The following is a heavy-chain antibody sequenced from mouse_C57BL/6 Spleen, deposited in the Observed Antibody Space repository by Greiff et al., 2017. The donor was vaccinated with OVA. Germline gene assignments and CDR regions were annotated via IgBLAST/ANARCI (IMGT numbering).Heavy chain of an antibody. CDR2: IDPSDSYT. CDR3: AREDYYGSRSTMDY. J-gene: IGHJ4*01. D-gene: IGHD1-1*01. V-gene: IGHV1-59*01. Sequence: QVQLQQPGAELVRPGTSVKLSCKASGYTFTSYWMHWVKQRPGQGLEWIGVIDPSDSYTNYNQKFKGKATLTVDTSSSTAYMQLSSLTSEDSAVYYCAREDYYGSRSTMDYWGQGTSVTVSS. CDR1: GYTFTSYW.